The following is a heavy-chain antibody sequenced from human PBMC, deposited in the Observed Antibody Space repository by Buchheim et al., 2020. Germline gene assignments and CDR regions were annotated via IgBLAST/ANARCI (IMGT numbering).Heavy chain of an antibody. V-gene: IGHV4-39*01. Sequence: QLQLQESGPGLVKPSETLSLTCSVSGDSISSSSYYWGWLRQPPGKGLECIGTIYYSGCTYYNPSLKVRVTISVETYKKQVSLKLSSVTDTDTAVYYCARQSGSNDAFDIWGQGT. D-gene: IGHD1-1*01. CDR2: IYYSGCT. CDR3: ARQSGSNDAFDI. CDR1: GDSISSSSYY. J-gene: IGHJ3*02.